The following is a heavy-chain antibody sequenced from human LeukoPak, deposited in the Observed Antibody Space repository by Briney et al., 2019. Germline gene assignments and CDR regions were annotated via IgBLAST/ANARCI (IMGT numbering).Heavy chain of an antibody. D-gene: IGHD2-2*01. CDR2: IIPIFGTA. CDR1: GGTFSSYA. CDR3: ARGGYCSSTSCLEFDY. Sequence: RVASVKVSCKASGGTFSSYAISWVRQAPGQGLEWMGGIIPIFGTANYAQKFQGRVTITTDESTGTAYMELSSLRSEDTAVYYCARGGYCSSTSCLEFDYWGQGTLVTVSS. J-gene: IGHJ4*02. V-gene: IGHV1-69*05.